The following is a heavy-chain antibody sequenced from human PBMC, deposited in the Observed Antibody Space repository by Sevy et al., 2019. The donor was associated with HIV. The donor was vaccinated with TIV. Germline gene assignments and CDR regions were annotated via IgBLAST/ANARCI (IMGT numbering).Heavy chain of an antibody. D-gene: IGHD4-17*01. CDR1: GYTFTSYA. J-gene: IGHJ5*02. Sequence: ASVKVSCKASGYTFTSYAMHWVRQAPGQRLEWMGWINAGNGNTKYSQKIQGRVTITRDTSASTAYMELSSLRSEDTAVYYCARDGTVTTGGYNWFDPWGQGTLATVSS. CDR3: ARDGTVTTGGYNWFDP. CDR2: INAGNGNT. V-gene: IGHV1-3*01.